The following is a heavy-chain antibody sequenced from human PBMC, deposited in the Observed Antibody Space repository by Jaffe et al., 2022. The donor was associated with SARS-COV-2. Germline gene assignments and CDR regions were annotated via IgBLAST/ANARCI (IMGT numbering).Heavy chain of an antibody. D-gene: IGHD2-15*01. Sequence: EVQLMESGGGLVKPGGSLRVSCAASGLSFSDAWMSWVRQAPGKGLEWVGRIKSKIEGETTDYAAPVKGRFTISRDDSKTTVYLQMNSLKTEDTAVYYCSTDFGGTGQRGYWGQGTLVTVSS. CDR2: IKSKIEGETT. V-gene: IGHV3-15*01. CDR3: STDFGGTGQRGY. CDR1: GLSFSDAW. J-gene: IGHJ4*02.